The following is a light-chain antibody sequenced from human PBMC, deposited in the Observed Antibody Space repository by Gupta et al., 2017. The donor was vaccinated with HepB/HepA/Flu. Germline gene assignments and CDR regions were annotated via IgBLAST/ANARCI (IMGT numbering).Light chain of an antibody. CDR2: AAS. CDR3: QQISSYPLT. Sequence: DIQLTQSPSFLSASVGDRVIITCRASQGISSSLAWFQQKPGRAPNLLIYAASNLESGVPSRFSGSGSGTEFTLTISSLQPEDFATYYCQQISSYPLTFGPGTKVDVK. V-gene: IGKV1-9*01. CDR1: QGISSS. J-gene: IGKJ3*01.